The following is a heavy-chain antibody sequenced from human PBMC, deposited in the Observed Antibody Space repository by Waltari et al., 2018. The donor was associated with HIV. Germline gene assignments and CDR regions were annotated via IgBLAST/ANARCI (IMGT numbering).Heavy chain of an antibody. Sequence: QVQLVQSGAEVKKPGASVKVSCKASGYTFTSYGISWVRQAAGQGLEWMGWISAYNGNTNYAQKLQGRVTMTTDTSTSTAYMELRSLRSDDTAVYYCARDQPNLFGVVISEPNYYYYGMDVWGQGTTVTVSS. CDR1: GYTFTSYG. CDR3: ARDQPNLFGVVISEPNYYYYGMDV. J-gene: IGHJ6*02. CDR2: ISAYNGNT. D-gene: IGHD3-3*01. V-gene: IGHV1-18*01.